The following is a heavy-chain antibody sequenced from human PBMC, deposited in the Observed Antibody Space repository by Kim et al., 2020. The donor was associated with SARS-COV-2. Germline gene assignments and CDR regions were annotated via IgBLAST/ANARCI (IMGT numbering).Heavy chain of an antibody. J-gene: IGHJ4*02. D-gene: IGHD4-17*01. CDR3: TTVCGDYFDY. Sequence: TTDYAAPVKGRFTISRDDSKNTLYLQMNSLKTEDTAVYYCTTVCGDYFDYWGQGTLVTVSS. CDR2: TT. V-gene: IGHV3-15*01.